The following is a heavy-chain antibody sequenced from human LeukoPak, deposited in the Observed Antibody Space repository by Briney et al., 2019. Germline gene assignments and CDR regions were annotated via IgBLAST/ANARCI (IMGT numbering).Heavy chain of an antibody. CDR1: GFTFSSYA. D-gene: IGHD6-13*01. CDR2: ISGGST. CDR3: AKSESSSYYDAFDM. J-gene: IGHJ3*02. Sequence: PGGSLRLSCAASGFTFSSYAMSWVRQAPGKGLEWVSVISGGSTYYADSVKGRFTTSRDNSKNTLYLQMNSLRAEDTAVYYCAKSESSSYYDAFDMWGQGTMVTVSS. V-gene: IGHV3-23*01.